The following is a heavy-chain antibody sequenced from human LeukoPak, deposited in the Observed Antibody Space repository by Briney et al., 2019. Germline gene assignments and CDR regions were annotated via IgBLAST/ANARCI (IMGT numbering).Heavy chain of an antibody. CDR1: GFTFSIYT. J-gene: IGHJ4*02. V-gene: IGHV3-30*04. Sequence: GRSLRLSCAASGFTFSIYTIHWVRQAPGKGLEWVALISYDGSNKYYADSVKGRFTISRDNSKNTLYLQMNSLRPEDTAVYYCARSRYGSGSLALDYWGQGTLVTVSS. CDR2: ISYDGSNK. CDR3: ARSRYGSGSLALDY. D-gene: IGHD3-10*01.